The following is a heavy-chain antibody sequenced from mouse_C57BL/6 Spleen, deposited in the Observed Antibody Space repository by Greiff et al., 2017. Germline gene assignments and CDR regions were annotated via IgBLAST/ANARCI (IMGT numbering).Heavy chain of an antibody. CDR2: IYPGDGDT. V-gene: IGHV1-82*01. CDR1: GYAFSSSW. J-gene: IGHJ4*01. D-gene: IGHD2-2*01. CDR3: ARTIHGYYYAMDY. Sequence: QVQLQQSGPELVKPGASVKISCKASGYAFSSSWMNWVKQRPGKGLEWIGRIYPGDGDTNYNGKFKGKATLTADKSSSTAYMQLSSLTSEDSAVYFCARTIHGYYYAMDYWGQGTSVTVSS.